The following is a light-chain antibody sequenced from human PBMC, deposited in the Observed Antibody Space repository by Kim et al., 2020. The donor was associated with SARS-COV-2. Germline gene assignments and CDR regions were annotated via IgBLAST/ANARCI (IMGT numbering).Light chain of an antibody. CDR2: RNN. CDR1: SSNIGSNY. V-gene: IGLV1-47*01. CDR3: AAWDDSLSGWV. Sequence: GQRVTISCSGSSSNIGSNYVYWYQQRPGTAPKLLIYRNNQRPSGVPDRFSGSKSGTSASLAISGLRCEDEADYYCAAWDDSLSGWVFGGGTQLTVL. J-gene: IGLJ3*02.